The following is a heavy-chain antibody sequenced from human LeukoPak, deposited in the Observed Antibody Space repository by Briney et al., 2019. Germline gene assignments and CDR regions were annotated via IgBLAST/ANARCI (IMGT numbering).Heavy chain of an antibody. CDR2: IYYSGGT. CDR3: ASGEVTFDY. CDR1: GGSISNYY. Sequence: PSETLSLTCTVSGGSISNYYWSWIRQPPGKGLEWIGYIYYSGGTNYNPSLKSRVSISLDTSKNHFSLKLSSVTAADTAVYYCASGEVTFDYWGQGTLVTVSS. V-gene: IGHV4-59*01. D-gene: IGHD3-10*01. J-gene: IGHJ4*02.